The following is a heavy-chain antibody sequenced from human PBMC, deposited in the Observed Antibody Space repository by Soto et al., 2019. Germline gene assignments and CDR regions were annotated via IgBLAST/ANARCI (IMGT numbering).Heavy chain of an antibody. CDR1: GFTFSNAW. Sequence: LRLSCAASGFTFSNAWMSWVRQAPGKGLEWVGRIKSKTDGGTTDYAAPVKGRFTISRDDSKNTLYLQMNSLKTEDTAVYYCTRLAARDYYAYSSQRTLVTVSS. CDR3: TRLAARDYYAY. CDR2: IKSKTDGGTT. D-gene: IGHD6-6*01. V-gene: IGHV3-15*01. J-gene: IGHJ4*02.